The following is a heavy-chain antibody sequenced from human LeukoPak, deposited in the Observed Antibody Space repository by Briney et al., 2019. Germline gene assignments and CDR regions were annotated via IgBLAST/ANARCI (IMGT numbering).Heavy chain of an antibody. CDR1: GYSFTSYW. V-gene: IGHV5-51*01. J-gene: IGHJ4*02. CDR3: ARQSTKSFDF. Sequence: GEPLKISCKGSGYSFTSYWIGWVRQMPGKGLKWMGIIYPGDSDTRYSPSFQGQVTMSVDKSISTAYLQWSSLKASDTAIYYCARQSTKSFDFWGQGTLVTVSS. CDR2: IYPGDSDT.